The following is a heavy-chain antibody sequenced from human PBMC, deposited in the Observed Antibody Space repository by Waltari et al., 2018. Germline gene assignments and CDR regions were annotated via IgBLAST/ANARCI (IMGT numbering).Heavy chain of an antibody. CDR3: AKDGLYYGSGRAFDY. Sequence: QVQLVESGGGVVQPGRSLRLSCAASGFTFSSYGMHWVRQAPGKGLAWVAVISYDGSNKYYADSVKGRFTISRDNSKNTLYLQMNSLRAEDTAVYYCAKDGLYYGSGRAFDYWGQGTLVTVSS. D-gene: IGHD3-10*01. CDR2: ISYDGSNK. V-gene: IGHV3-30*18. CDR1: GFTFSSYG. J-gene: IGHJ4*02.